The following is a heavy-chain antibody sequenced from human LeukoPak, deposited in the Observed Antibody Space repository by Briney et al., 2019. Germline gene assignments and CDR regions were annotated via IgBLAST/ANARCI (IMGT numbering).Heavy chain of an antibody. V-gene: IGHV1-8*01. Sequence: GASVKVSCKASGYTFTSYDINWVRQATGQGLEWMGWMNPNSGNTGYAQKFQGRVTMTRNTSISTAYMELSSVTAADTAVYYCAKYGSGSYSENYYMDVWGKGTTVTVSS. CDR1: GYTFTSYD. D-gene: IGHD3-10*01. J-gene: IGHJ6*03. CDR3: AKYGSGSYSENYYMDV. CDR2: MNPNSGNT.